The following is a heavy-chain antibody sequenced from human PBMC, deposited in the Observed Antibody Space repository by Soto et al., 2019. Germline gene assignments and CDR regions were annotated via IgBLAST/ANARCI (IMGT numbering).Heavy chain of an antibody. J-gene: IGHJ5*02. V-gene: IGHV4-4*02. CDR2: IYHSGST. D-gene: IGHD2-15*01. CDR1: GGSISSSNW. CDR3: ARVGVRWWYKWFDP. Sequence: SETLSLTCAVSGGSISSSNWWSWVRQPPGKGLEWVGEIYHSGSTNYNPSLKSRVTISVDKSKNQFSLKLSSVTAADTAVYYCARVGVRWWYKWFDPWGQGTLGTVSS.